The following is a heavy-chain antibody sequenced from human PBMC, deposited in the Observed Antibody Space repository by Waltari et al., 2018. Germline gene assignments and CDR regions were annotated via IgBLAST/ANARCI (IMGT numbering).Heavy chain of an antibody. V-gene: IGHV4-39*01. Sequence: QLHLQESGPGLVKPSETLSLTCSVSGGSIASSSYWGWIRQSPGKGLEWIGSLHESGSTHYNPSLKSRVTLSIDTSNNQFSLRLTSVTAADTAVYFCARHFRYPTDGHRRFDRWGPGTLVSVSS. D-gene: IGHD2-8*01. CDR3: ARHFRYPTDGHRRFDR. J-gene: IGHJ5*02. CDR1: GGSIASSSY. CDR2: LHESGST.